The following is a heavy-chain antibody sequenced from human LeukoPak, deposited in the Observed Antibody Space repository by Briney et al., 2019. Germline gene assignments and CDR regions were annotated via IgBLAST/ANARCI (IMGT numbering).Heavy chain of an antibody. CDR3: ARASRFMGYYMDV. D-gene: IGHD3-10*01. Sequence: SETLSLTCAVYGGSFSGYYWSWIRQPPAKGLEWIGEINHSGSTNYNPSLKSRVTISVDTSKNQFSLKLSSVTAADTAVYYCARASRFMGYYMDVWGKGTTVTVSS. CDR1: GGSFSGYY. CDR2: INHSGST. J-gene: IGHJ6*03. V-gene: IGHV4-34*01.